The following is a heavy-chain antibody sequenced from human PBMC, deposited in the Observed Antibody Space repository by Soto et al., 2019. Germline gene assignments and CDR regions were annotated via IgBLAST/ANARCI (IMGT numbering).Heavy chain of an antibody. J-gene: IGHJ3*02. CDR1: GASITSENW. CDR2: TSHSGIT. CDR3: AKDHTGADAFAI. V-gene: IGHV4-4*02. Sequence: SETLSLTCVVSGASITSENWCNWARQAPGKGLEWVGETSHSGITNYNPSLKSRATISVDLSRNQFSLKLDSVTAADTAVYYCAKDHTGADAFAIWGQGIMVTVSS. D-gene: IGHD7-27*01.